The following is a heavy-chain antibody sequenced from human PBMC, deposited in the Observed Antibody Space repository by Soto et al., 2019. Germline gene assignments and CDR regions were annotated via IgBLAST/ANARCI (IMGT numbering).Heavy chain of an antibody. J-gene: IGHJ4*02. CDR3: VRANWYSEY. CDR1: GASISNPY. V-gene: IGHV4-59*11. D-gene: IGHD7-27*01. Sequence: PSETLSLTCSVSGASISNPYWTWIRQGRGKGLEYIGYIYYKANTNYNPSLENRATPSVDPSRNQISLKLTTVTAADTAVYYCVRANWYSEYWGKGTLVTVSS. CDR2: IYYKANT.